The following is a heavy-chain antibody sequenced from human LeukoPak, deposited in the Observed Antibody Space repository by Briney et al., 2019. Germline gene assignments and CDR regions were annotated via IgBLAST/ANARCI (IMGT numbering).Heavy chain of an antibody. CDR2: INPNSGGT. Sequence: ASVKVSCKASGYTFTGYYMHWVRQAPGQGLEWMGWINPNSGGTNYAQKFQGRVTMTRDTSISTAYMELSRLRSDDTAVYYCAGEEGYCSGGSCSRSPDYWGQGTLVTVSS. V-gene: IGHV1-2*02. CDR3: AGEEGYCSGGSCSRSPDY. CDR1: GYTFTGYY. J-gene: IGHJ4*02. D-gene: IGHD2-15*01.